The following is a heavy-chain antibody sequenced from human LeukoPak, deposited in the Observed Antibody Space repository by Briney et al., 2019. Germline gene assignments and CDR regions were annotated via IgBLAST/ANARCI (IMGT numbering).Heavy chain of an antibody. Sequence: GGSLRLSCAASGFTFSSSDMHWVRQPPGQGLEWVSTIGTASDTYYPGSVEGRFTLSRDNAKNSLYLQMNSLTAGDTAVYYCARGPTRGKYYYMDVWGKGTTVTVSS. CDR2: IGTASDT. CDR3: ARGPTRGKYYYMDV. CDR1: GFTFSSSD. D-gene: IGHD1-1*01. V-gene: IGHV3-13*01. J-gene: IGHJ6*03.